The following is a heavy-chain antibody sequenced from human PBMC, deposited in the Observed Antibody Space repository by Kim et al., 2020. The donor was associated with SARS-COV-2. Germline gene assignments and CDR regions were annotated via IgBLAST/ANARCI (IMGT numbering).Heavy chain of an antibody. D-gene: IGHD4-17*01. CDR1: GFTFSTYT. V-gene: IGHV3-23*01. CDR3: AKDRTPGDGRWNFDY. J-gene: IGHJ4*02. CDR2: LGGGGRT. Sequence: GGSLRLSCAASGFTFSTYTMSWVRQAPGKGLEWVSGLGGGGRTYYADSVKGRFTISRDNSENTLYLQMNSLRVEDTAVYYCAKDRTPGDGRWNFDYWGQGTLVTVSS.